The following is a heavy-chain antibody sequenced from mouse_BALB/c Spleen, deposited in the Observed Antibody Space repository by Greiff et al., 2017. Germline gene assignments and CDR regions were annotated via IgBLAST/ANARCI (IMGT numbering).Heavy chain of an antibody. CDR3: NPLYYGSRDY. CDR1: GFNIKDYY. V-gene: IGHV14-4*02. J-gene: IGHJ4*01. CDR2: IDPENGDT. D-gene: IGHD1-1*01. Sequence: EVKLQQSGAELVRSGASVKLSCTASGFNIKDYYMHWVKQRPEQGLEWIGWIDPENGDTEYAPKFQGKATMTADTSSNTAYLQLSSLTSEDTAVYYCNPLYYGSRDYWGQGTSVTVSS.